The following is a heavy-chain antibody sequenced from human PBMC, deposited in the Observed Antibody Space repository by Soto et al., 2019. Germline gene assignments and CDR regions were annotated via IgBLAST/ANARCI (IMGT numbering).Heavy chain of an antibody. J-gene: IGHJ3*02. CDR1: GFTFSSYA. V-gene: IGHV3-23*01. CDR3: AKVLSTMIVVVIPDAFDI. D-gene: IGHD3-22*01. CDR2: ISGSGGST. Sequence: GGSLRLSCAASGFTFSSYAMSWVRQAPGKGLEWVSAISGSGGSTYYADSVKGRFTISRDNSKNTLYLQMNSLRAEDTAVYYCAKVLSTMIVVVIPDAFDIWGQGTMVTVSS.